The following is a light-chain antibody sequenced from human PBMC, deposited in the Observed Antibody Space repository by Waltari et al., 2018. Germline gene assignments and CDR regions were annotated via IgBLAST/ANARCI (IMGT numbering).Light chain of an antibody. V-gene: IGLV2-23*01. CDR2: EGT. Sequence: QSALTQPASVSGSPGPSITISCAGTSNDIGSSNLVSWYQQPPGKAPKLIIYEGTRRPSGVSKRFSPSKSGNTASLTISGLQAEDEADYYCCSYVSSRTYVFGSGTKVTVL. CDR3: CSYVSSRTYV. J-gene: IGLJ1*01. CDR1: SNDIGSSNL.